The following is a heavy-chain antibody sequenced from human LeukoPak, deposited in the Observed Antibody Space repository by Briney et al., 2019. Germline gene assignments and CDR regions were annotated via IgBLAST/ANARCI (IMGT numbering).Heavy chain of an antibody. V-gene: IGHV1-2*02. J-gene: IGHJ2*01. CDR3: ARESRGWYFDL. CDR1: GYTFTGYF. CDR2: INPDNGGT. Sequence: GASVKVSCKASGYTFTGYFIHWVRQAPGQGLEWMGWINPDNGGTNFARKFQGRVTMTRDTSITTVFMELSSLQSDDTAVFYCARESRGWYFDLWGRGTLVTVSS.